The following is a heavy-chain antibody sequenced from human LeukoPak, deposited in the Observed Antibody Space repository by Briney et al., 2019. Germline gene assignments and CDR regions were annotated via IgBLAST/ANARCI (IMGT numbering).Heavy chain of an antibody. CDR1: GFTLSTYG. CDR3: ARASGPFDY. Sequence: GGSLRLSCAASGFTLSTYGMHWVRQAPGKGLEWVAVISSDGSNKFYADSVKGRFTISRDNSKNTLYLQMNSLRAEDTAVYSCARASGPFDYWGQGTLVTVSS. D-gene: IGHD3-10*01. V-gene: IGHV3-30*03. J-gene: IGHJ4*02. CDR2: ISSDGSNK.